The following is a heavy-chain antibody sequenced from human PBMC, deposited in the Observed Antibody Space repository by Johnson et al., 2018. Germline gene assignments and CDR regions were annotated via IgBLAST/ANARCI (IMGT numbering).Heavy chain of an antibody. CDR1: GFSFSSYL. CDR2: IKSKADGGTT. Sequence: VQLVQSGGGLVQPGGSLRLSCAGAGFSFSSYLMSLVRQAPGKGLEWVGRIKSKADGGTTDYAAPVKGRCTISRDDSKSKLYRQMDSLKTEDTAVYYCTTYPGGRVAPPDNWFDPWGQGTLVTVSS. J-gene: IGHJ5*02. D-gene: IGHD6-13*01. V-gene: IGHV3-15*01. CDR3: TTYPGGRVAPPDNWFDP.